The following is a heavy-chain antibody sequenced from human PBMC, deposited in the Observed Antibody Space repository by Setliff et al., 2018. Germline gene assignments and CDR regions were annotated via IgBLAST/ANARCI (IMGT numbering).Heavy chain of an antibody. J-gene: IGHJ4*02. CDR2: INPSGGST. V-gene: IGHV1-46*01. CDR1: GYTFTNYY. CDR3: ASHGGNSLSIYY. Sequence: ASVKVSCKASGYTFTNYYIHWVRQAPGQGLEWVGIINPSGGSTSYAQKFQGRVTMTRDTSTSTAYMELSSLRSEDTAVYYCASHGGNSLSIYYWGQGTLVTVSS. D-gene: IGHD2-21*02.